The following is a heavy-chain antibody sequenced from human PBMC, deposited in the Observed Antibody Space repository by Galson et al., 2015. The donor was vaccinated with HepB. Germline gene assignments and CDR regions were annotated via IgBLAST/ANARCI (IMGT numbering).Heavy chain of an antibody. Sequence: SVKVSCKASGGTFSSYAISWVRQAPGQGLEWMGGIIPIFGTANYAQKFQGRVTITADESTSTAYMELSSLRSEDTAVYYCARDGGRHYCSGGSCYPTRGAFDIWGQGTMVTVSS. D-gene: IGHD2-15*01. CDR3: ARDGGRHYCSGGSCYPTRGAFDI. V-gene: IGHV1-69*13. CDR1: GGTFSSYA. CDR2: IIPIFGTA. J-gene: IGHJ3*02.